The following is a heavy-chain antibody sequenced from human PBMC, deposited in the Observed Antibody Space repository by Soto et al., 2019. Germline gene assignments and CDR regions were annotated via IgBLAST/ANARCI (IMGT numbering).Heavy chain of an antibody. CDR3: ARDLTIFGVVIIGRRWFDP. V-gene: IGHV1-46*01. CDR1: GYTFTSYY. Sequence: GASVKVSCKASGYTFTSYYMHWVRQAPGQGLEWMGIINPGGGSTSYAQKFQGRVTMTRDTSTSTVYMELSSLRSEDTAVYYCARDLTIFGVVIIGRRWFDPWGQGTLVTVSS. J-gene: IGHJ5*02. CDR2: INPGGGST. D-gene: IGHD3-3*01.